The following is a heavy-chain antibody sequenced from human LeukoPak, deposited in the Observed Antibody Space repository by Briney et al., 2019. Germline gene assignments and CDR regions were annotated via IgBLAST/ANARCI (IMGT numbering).Heavy chain of an antibody. CDR1: GDSISSYY. D-gene: IGHD7-27*01. J-gene: IGHJ2*01. CDR3: ARVSSSGDYWYFDL. V-gene: IGHV4-59*01. Sequence: KTSETLSLTCTVSGDSISSYYWSWIRQPPGKGLEWIGYIYYSGSTNYNPSLKSRVTISVDTSKNQFSLKLSSVTAADTAVYYCARVSSSGDYWYFDLWGRGTLVTVSS. CDR2: IYYSGST.